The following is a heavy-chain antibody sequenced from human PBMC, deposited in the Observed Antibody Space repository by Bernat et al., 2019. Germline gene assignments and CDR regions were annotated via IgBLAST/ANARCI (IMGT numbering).Heavy chain of an antibody. CDR3: ARDYSSGWYYFDY. CDR2: INPNSGGT. D-gene: IGHD6-19*01. CDR1: GYTFTGYY. Sequence: QVQLVQSGAEVKKPGASVKVSCKASGYTFTGYYMHWVRQAPGQGLEWMGWINPNSGGTNYAQKFQGWVTMTRATSISTAYMELSRLRSDDTAVYYCARDYSSGWYYFDYWGQGTLVTVSS. J-gene: IGHJ4*02. V-gene: IGHV1-2*04.